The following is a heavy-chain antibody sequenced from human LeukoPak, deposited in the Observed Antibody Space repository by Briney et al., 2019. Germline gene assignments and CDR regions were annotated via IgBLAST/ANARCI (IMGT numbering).Heavy chain of an antibody. Sequence: GGSLRLSCAASGFTFSSYAMSWVRQAPGKGLEWVSAIRGGDGRSYYTDSVKGRFTISRDNSKNTLYLQMNSLRAEDTAVYYCAKADGDFDWLLLSTYYYYYGMDVWGQGTTVTVSS. CDR2: IRGGDGRS. D-gene: IGHD3-9*01. V-gene: IGHV3-23*01. J-gene: IGHJ6*02. CDR3: AKADGDFDWLLLSTYYYYYGMDV. CDR1: GFTFSSYA.